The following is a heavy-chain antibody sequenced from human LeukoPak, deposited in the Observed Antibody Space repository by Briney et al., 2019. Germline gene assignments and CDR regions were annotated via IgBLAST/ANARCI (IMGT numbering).Heavy chain of an antibody. CDR2: INSAGSST. V-gene: IGHV3-74*01. CDR1: GFTFSSYW. J-gene: IGHJ4*02. CDR3: ASQPNSYGGEYYFDY. D-gene: IGHD5-18*01. Sequence: PGRSLRLSCAASGFTFSSYWMPWVRQAPGKGLVLFSRINSAGSSTSSADSVKARFTIPRDNAKNTLYLQMNSLRAGDTAVYYCASQPNSYGGEYYFDYWGQGTLVTVSS.